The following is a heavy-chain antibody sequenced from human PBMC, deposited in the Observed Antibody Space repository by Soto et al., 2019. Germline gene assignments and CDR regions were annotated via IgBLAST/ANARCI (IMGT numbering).Heavy chain of an antibody. CDR1: GGTFSSYA. CDR2: IIPIFGTA. J-gene: IGHJ3*02. CDR3: ARDRESSPFAFDI. Sequence: GASVKVSCKASGGTFSSYAISWVRQAPGQGLEWMGGIIPIFGTANYAQKFQGRVTITADKSTSTAYMELSSLRSEDMAVYYCARDRESSPFAFDIWGQGTMVTVSS. V-gene: IGHV1-69*06. D-gene: IGHD3-16*01.